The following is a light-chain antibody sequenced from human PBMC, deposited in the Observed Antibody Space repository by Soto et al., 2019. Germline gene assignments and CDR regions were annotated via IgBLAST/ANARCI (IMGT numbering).Light chain of an antibody. Sequence: QSALTQPRSVSGSPGQSVTISCTGTSSDVGAYNYVSWYQHHPGKAPKVMIYDVSERPSGVPDRFSGSKSDNTASLTISGLQAEDEADYYCCSYAASYSWVFGGGTKLTVL. J-gene: IGLJ3*02. CDR1: SSDVGAYNY. V-gene: IGLV2-11*01. CDR3: CSYAASYSWV. CDR2: DVS.